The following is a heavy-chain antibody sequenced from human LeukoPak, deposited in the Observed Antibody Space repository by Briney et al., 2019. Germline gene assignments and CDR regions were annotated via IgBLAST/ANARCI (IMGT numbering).Heavy chain of an antibody. Sequence: ASVNVSCTVSGYTLTELSMHWVRQAPGKGLEWMGGFDPEDGEAIYAQKFQGRVTMTEDTSTDTAYMELSSLRSEDTAVYYCATRLDSTSISGSQIDYWGQGTLVTVSS. V-gene: IGHV1-24*01. CDR1: GYTLTELS. J-gene: IGHJ4*02. D-gene: IGHD1-26*01. CDR2: FDPEDGEA. CDR3: ATRLDSTSISGSQIDY.